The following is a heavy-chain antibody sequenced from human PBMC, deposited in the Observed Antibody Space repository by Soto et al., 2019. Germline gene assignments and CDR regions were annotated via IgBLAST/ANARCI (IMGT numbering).Heavy chain of an antibody. D-gene: IGHD2-2*01. CDR1: GGSISSYY. V-gene: IGHV4-59*01. CDR3: ARDDVPAASHPYYFDY. CDR2: IYYSGST. Sequence: PSETLSLTCTVSGGSISSYYWSWIRQPPGKGLEWIGYIYYSGSTNYNPSLKSRVTISVDTSKNQFSLKLSSVTAADTAVYYCARDDVPAASHPYYFDYWGQGTLVTVSS. J-gene: IGHJ4*02.